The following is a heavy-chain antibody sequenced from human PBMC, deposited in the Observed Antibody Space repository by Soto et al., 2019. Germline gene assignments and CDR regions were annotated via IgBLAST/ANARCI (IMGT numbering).Heavy chain of an antibody. CDR3: ARVLDYDSSGQAVDAFDI. D-gene: IGHD3-22*01. V-gene: IGHV4-31*03. CDR1: GGSISSGGYY. J-gene: IGHJ3*02. Sequence: SETLSLTCTVSGGSISSGGYYWSWIRQHPGKGLEWIGYIYYSGSTYYNPSLKSRVTISVDTSKNQFSLKLSSVTAADTAVYYCARVLDYDSSGQAVDAFDIWGQGTMVTVSS. CDR2: IYYSGST.